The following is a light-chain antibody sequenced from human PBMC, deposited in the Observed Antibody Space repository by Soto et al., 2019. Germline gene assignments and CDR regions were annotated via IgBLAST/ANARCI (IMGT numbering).Light chain of an antibody. CDR2: LNSDGSH. Sequence: QLVLTQSPSASASLGASVKLTCTLSSGHSSYTIAWHQQQPEKGLRYLMTLNSDGSHSKGDGIPDRFSGSSSGAERYLSISSLQSEDKADYYCQTWGTGIEVFGGGTKLTVL. CDR1: SGHSSYT. J-gene: IGLJ3*02. CDR3: QTWGTGIEV. V-gene: IGLV4-69*02.